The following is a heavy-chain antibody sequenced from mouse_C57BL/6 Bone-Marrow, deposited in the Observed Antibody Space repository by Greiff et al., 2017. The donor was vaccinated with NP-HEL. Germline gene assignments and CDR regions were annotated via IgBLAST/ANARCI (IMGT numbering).Heavy chain of an antibody. CDR3: ARHGGTAQAWFAY. J-gene: IGHJ3*01. D-gene: IGHD3-2*02. CDR2: ISNGGGST. CDR1: GFTFSDYY. V-gene: IGHV5-12*01. Sequence: DVMLVESGGGLVQPGGSLKLSCAASGFTFSDYYMYWVRQTPEKRLEWVAYISNGGGSTYYPDTVKGRFTISRDNAKNTLYLQMSRLKSEDTAMYYCARHGGTAQAWFAYWGQGTLVTVSA.